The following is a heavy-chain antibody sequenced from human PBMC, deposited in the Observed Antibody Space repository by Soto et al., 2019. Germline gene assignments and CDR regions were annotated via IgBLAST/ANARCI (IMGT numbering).Heavy chain of an antibody. D-gene: IGHD2-15*01. J-gene: IGHJ5*02. Sequence: SGPTLVNPTQTLTLTCTFSGFSLSTSGVGVGWIRQPPGKALEWLALIYWDDDKRYSPSLKSRLTITKDTSKNQVVLTMTNMDPVDTATYYCAHRLCSGGSCYSNSWFDPWGQGTLVTVSS. CDR2: IYWDDDK. CDR1: GFSLSTSGVG. CDR3: AHRLCSGGSCYSNSWFDP. V-gene: IGHV2-5*02.